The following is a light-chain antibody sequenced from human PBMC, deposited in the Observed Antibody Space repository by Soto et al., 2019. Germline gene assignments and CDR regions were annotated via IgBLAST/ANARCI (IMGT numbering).Light chain of an antibody. V-gene: IGLV2-14*01. CDR1: SSDVGAYNY. Sequence: QSALTQPASVSGSPGQSITISCTGTSSDVGAYNYVSWYQQHPGKAPKLIIYEVSNRPSGVSNRFSCSKSANTASLTISGLQAEDEADYYCNSYTSSSARVFGGGTKLTVL. J-gene: IGLJ3*02. CDR3: NSYTSSSARV. CDR2: EVS.